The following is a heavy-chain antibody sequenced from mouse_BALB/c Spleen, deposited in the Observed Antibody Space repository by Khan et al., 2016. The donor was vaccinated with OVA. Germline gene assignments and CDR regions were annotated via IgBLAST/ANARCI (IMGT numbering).Heavy chain of an antibody. CDR2: IAPGSGSN. CDR1: GYTFTSYW. J-gene: IGHJ4*01. V-gene: IGHV1S41*01. Sequence: DLVKPGASVKLSCKASGYTFTSYWINWIKQRPGQGLEWIGRIAPGSGSNYYNELFKGKATLTVDTSSNTAYIQLSSLSYDDSAVYFCARENYYGRTYYAMDYWGQGTSVIVSS. CDR3: ARENYYGRTYYAMDY. D-gene: IGHD1-1*01.